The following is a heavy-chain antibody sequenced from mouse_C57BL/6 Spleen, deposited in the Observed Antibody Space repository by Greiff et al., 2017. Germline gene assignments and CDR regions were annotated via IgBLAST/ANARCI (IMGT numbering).Heavy chain of an antibody. D-gene: IGHD1-1*01. J-gene: IGHJ1*03. CDR2: IYPGDGDT. CDR3: ARSSDYGSSYWYFDV. V-gene: IGHV1-82*01. Sequence: VQLVESGPELVKPGASVKISCKASGYAFSSSWMNWVKQRPGKGLEWIGRIYPGDGDTNYNGKFKGKATLTADKSSSTAYMQLSSLTSEDSAVYFGARSSDYGSSYWYFDVWGTGTTVTVSS. CDR1: GYAFSSSW.